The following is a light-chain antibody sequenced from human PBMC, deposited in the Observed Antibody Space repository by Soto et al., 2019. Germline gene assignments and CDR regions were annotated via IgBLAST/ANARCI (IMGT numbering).Light chain of an antibody. V-gene: IGKV3-20*01. Sequence: EILFTQSPGTLSLSPGEIATLSCRASQSVSSSYLAWYQQKPGQAPRLLIYGASSRATGIPDRFSGSGSGTDFTLTISRLEPEDFAVYYCQHYGGSPYTFGQGTELEIK. CDR2: GAS. J-gene: IGKJ2*01. CDR3: QHYGGSPYT. CDR1: QSVSSSY.